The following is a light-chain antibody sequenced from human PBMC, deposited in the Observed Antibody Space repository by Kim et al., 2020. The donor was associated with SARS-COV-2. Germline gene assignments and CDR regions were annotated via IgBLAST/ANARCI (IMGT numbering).Light chain of an antibody. CDR2: ASS. J-gene: IGKJ4*01. V-gene: IGKV3-20*01. Sequence: EIVLTQSPGTLSLSPGETATLSCRASESVSSRYLAWYQQKPGQAPRLLIFASSNRAPATPDRFSGSGSGTDFILTISRLEPEDFAAYYCQLCVTSALTFGGGTKVDIK. CDR3: QLCVTSALT. CDR1: ESVSSRY.